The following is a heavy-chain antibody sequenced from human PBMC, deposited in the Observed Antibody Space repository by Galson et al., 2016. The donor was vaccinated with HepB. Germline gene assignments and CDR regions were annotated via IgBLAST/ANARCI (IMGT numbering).Heavy chain of an antibody. CDR3: AKDMRSSGYYHGAFYI. J-gene: IGHJ3*02. CDR2: ISWNSGSI. V-gene: IGHV3-9*01. D-gene: IGHD3-22*01. Sequence: SLRLSCAASGFTFDDYAMHWVRQAPGKGLEWVSGISWNSGSIGYADSVKGRFTISRDNAKNSLYLQMNSLRAEDTALYYCAKDMRSSGYYHGAFYIWGQGTMVTVSS. CDR1: GFTFDDYA.